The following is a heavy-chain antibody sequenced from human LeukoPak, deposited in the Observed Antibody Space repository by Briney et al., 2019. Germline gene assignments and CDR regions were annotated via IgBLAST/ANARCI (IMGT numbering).Heavy chain of an antibody. CDR2: ISSSATM. CDR3: ARRMLGTKGIDS. J-gene: IGHJ4*02. D-gene: IGHD1-7*01. CDR1: GFTFSDYY. Sequence: GGSLRLSRAASGFTFSDYYMTWIRQAPGKGLEWVSFISSSATMYYADSVKGRFTISRDNAKNSLYLQMNSLRADDTAVYYCARRMLGTKGIDSWGQGTLVTVSS. V-gene: IGHV3-11*01.